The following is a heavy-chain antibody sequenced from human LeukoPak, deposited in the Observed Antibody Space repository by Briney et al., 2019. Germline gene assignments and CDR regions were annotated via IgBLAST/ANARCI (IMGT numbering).Heavy chain of an antibody. CDR2: IYTTGNT. D-gene: IGHD3-16*01. Sequence: SETLSLTCTVSSGSINSYYWGWVRQPAGRGLEWIARIYTTGNTNYNPSLKSRLTMSVDMSKRQFSLNLRSVTAADTAIYYCARHGYTASHYFLDYWSQGILVTVSS. J-gene: IGHJ4*02. CDR3: ARHGYTASHYFLDY. V-gene: IGHV4-4*07. CDR1: SGSINSYY.